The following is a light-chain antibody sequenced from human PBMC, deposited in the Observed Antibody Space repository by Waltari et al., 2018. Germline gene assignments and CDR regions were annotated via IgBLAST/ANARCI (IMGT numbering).Light chain of an antibody. J-gene: IGKJ3*01. V-gene: IGKV1-5*03. CDR3: QQYATYPWT. Sequence: DIQMTQSPSTLSASVGDRVTITCRATQSIKSWLAWHQQKAGKAPKVLIYEASNLESGVPSRFTGSASGTGFTLTISDLQPDDFATYYCQQYATYPWTFGPGTKVDIK. CDR2: EAS. CDR1: QSIKSW.